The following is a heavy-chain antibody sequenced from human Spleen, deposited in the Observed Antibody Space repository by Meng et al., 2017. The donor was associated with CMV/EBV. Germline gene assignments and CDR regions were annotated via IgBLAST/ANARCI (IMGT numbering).Heavy chain of an antibody. Sequence: GESLKISCAASGFTFRNYAMHWVRQAPGKGLEWVAFIRFDASNKVYADSVKGRFTISRENSKNTLFLQMNSLRAEDTAVYYCARDTFNRPYHTIFGVGYGLDVWGQGTTVTVSS. CDR2: IRFDASNK. D-gene: IGHD3-3*01. V-gene: IGHV3-30*02. CDR1: GFTFRNYA. CDR3: ARDTFNRPYHTIFGVGYGLDV. J-gene: IGHJ6*02.